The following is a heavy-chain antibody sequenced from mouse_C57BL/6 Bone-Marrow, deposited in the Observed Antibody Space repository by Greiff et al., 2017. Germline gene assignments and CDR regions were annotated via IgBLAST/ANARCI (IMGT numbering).Heavy chain of an antibody. Sequence: QVQLQQPGAELVKPGASVKLSCKASGYTFTSYWMHWVKQRPGQGLEWIGMIHPNSGSTNYNEKFKSKATLTVDKSSSTAYMQLSSLTSEDSAVYYCAREDDDGDYVDYWGQGTTLTVSS. J-gene: IGHJ2*01. CDR2: IHPNSGST. V-gene: IGHV1-64*01. CDR1: GYTFTSYW. D-gene: IGHD2-4*01. CDR3: AREDDDGDYVDY.